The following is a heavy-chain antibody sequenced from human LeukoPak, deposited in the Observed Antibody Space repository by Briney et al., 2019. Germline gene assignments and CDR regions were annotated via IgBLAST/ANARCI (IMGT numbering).Heavy chain of an antibody. CDR3: ARDQRVVVPAATYYYGMDV. CDR1: GYTFTSYY. Sequence: GASVKVSCKASGYTFTSYYMHWVRQAPGQGLEWMGIINPSGGSTSYAQKFQGRVTMTRDTSTSTVYMELSSLRSEDTAVYYCARDQRVVVPAATYYYGMDVWGQGTTVTVSS. V-gene: IGHV1-46*01. J-gene: IGHJ6*02. CDR2: INPSGGST. D-gene: IGHD2-2*01.